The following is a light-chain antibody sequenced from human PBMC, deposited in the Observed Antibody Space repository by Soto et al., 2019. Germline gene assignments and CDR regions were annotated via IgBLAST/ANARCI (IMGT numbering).Light chain of an antibody. CDR1: QSVSSY. CDR2: DAS. J-gene: IGKJ4*01. CDR3: QQRSNWPFLT. Sequence: EIVWTQSPATLSLSPGERATLSCRASQSVSSYLACYQQKPGQAPRLLIYDASNRATDIPAKFSGSGTGTDFTLTISSLEPEDFAVYYCQQRSNWPFLTFGGGTKVEIK. V-gene: IGKV3-11*01.